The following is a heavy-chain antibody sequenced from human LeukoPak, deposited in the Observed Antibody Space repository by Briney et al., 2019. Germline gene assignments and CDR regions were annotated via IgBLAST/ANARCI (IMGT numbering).Heavy chain of an antibody. D-gene: IGHD3-10*01. CDR1: GGSISSSSYY. V-gene: IGHV4-39*07. CDR2: IYYSGST. J-gene: IGHJ3*02. Sequence: SETLSLTCTVSGGSISSSSYYWGWIRQPPGKGLEWIGSIYYSGSTYYNPSLKSRVTISVDTSKNQFSLKLSSVTAADTAVYYCARDLSPSITMVRGRAFDIWGRGTMVTVSS. CDR3: ARDLSPSITMVRGRAFDI.